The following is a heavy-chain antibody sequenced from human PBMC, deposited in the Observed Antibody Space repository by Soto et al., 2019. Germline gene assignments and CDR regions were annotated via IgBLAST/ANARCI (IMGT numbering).Heavy chain of an antibody. CDR2: INPSGGST. V-gene: IGHV1-46*03. CDR1: GYTFTSYY. CDR3: ARGLDGYLTRPSGMDV. J-gene: IGHJ6*02. D-gene: IGHD5-12*01. Sequence: QVQLVQSGAEVKKPGASVKVSCKASGYTFTSYYMHWVRQAPGQGLEWMGIINPSGGSTSYAQKFQGRVTMTRDTSTSTVYMELSSLRSEDTAVYYCARGLDGYLTRPSGMDVWGQGTTVTVSS.